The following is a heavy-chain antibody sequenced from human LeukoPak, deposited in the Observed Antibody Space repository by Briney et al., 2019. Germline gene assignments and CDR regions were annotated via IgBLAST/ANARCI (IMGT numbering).Heavy chain of an antibody. V-gene: IGHV3-21*01. CDR1: GFTFSSYS. CDR2: ISSSSSYI. Sequence: GGSLRLSCAASGFTFSSYSMNWVRQAPGKGLEWVSSISSSSSYIYYADSVKGRFTISRDNAKNSVYLQMNSLRAEDTAVYHCARGADRYYFYYMDVWGKGTTVTVSS. J-gene: IGHJ6*03. CDR3: ARGADRYYFYYMDV.